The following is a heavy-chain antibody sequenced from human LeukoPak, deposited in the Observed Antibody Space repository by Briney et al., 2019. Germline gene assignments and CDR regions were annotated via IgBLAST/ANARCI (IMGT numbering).Heavy chain of an antibody. Sequence: PGGSLRLSCAASGFTFSSYGMHWVRQAPGKGLEWVSSISSSSSYIYYADSVQGRFTISRDNAKNSLYLQMNSLRAEDTAVYYCARELSSGWSPGGMDVWGQGTTVTVSS. CDR2: ISSSSSYI. D-gene: IGHD6-19*01. J-gene: IGHJ6*02. V-gene: IGHV3-21*01. CDR1: GFTFSSYG. CDR3: ARELSSGWSPGGMDV.